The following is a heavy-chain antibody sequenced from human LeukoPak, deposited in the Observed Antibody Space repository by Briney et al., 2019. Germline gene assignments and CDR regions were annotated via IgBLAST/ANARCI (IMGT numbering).Heavy chain of an antibody. J-gene: IGHJ4*02. Sequence: GGSLRLSCAASGFTFSSYAMSWVRQAPGKGLEWVSVISGSGGTTYYADSVKGRFTISRDNSKSTLYLQMNSLRAEDTAVYYCAKRYGYNFDYWGQGTLVTVSS. D-gene: IGHD5-18*01. CDR2: ISGSGGTT. CDR3: AKRYGYNFDY. CDR1: GFTFSSYA. V-gene: IGHV3-23*01.